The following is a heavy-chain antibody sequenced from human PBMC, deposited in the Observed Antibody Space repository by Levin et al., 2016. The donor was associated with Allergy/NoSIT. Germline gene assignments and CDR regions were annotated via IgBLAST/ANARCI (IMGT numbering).Heavy chain of an antibody. CDR3: APETRSSSWQSWFDP. CDR2: IYWDDDK. CDR1: GFSLSTSGVG. J-gene: IGHJ5*02. V-gene: IGHV2-5*02. Sequence: SGPTLVKPTQTLTLTCTFSGFSLSTSGVGVGWIRQPPGKALEWLALIYWDDDKRYSPSLKSRLTITKDTSENQVVLTMTNMDPVDTATYYCAPETRSSSWQSWFDPWGQGTLVTVSS. D-gene: IGHD6-13*01.